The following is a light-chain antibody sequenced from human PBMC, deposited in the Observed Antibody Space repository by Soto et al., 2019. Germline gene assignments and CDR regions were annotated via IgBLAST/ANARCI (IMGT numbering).Light chain of an antibody. Sequence: PGERATLSCRASQSVGRYLIWYQQKPGQAPRLLIYDASIRATGIPARFSGSGSGTDFTLTISSLEPEDFAVYYCQQRHNWPPLTFGGGTKVEI. J-gene: IGKJ4*01. CDR2: DAS. CDR3: QQRHNWPPLT. CDR1: QSVGRY. V-gene: IGKV3-11*01.